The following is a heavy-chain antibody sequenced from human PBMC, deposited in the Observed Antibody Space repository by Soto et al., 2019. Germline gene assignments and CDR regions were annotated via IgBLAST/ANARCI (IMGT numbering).Heavy chain of an antibody. J-gene: IGHJ4*02. CDR2: INHSGST. V-gene: IGHV4-34*01. CDR1: GGSFSGYY. D-gene: IGHD3-22*01. Sequence: SETLSLTCAVSGGSFSGYYWSWIRQPPGKGLEWIGEINHSGSTNYNPSLKSRVTISVDTSKNQFSLKVTSVTAADTAVYYCARHLGDIDYYDSSGYRPPYWGQGTLVTVSS. CDR3: ARHLGDIDYYDSSGYRPPY.